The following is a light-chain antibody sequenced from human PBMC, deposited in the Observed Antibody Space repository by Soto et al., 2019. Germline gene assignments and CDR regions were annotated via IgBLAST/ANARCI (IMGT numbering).Light chain of an antibody. J-gene: IGKJ5*01. V-gene: IGKV3-20*01. CDR2: GAS. CDR3: QQYHTSPIT. Sequence: ENVLTQSPGTLSLSPGDRATLSCRASQSFSSSYLAWYQQKHGQAPRLLIYGASIRATGIPDRFSGSGSGTVFTLTISRLEPEDFAVYYCQQYHTSPITFGRGARLEIK. CDR1: QSFSSSY.